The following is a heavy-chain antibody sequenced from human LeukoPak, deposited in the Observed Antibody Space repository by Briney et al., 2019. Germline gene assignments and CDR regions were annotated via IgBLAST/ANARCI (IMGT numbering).Heavy chain of an antibody. D-gene: IGHD4-17*01. CDR2: INYSGST. Sequence: TSETLSLTCTVSGGSISSSSYYWGWIRQPPGKGLEWIGSINYSGSTYYNPSLKSRVTISVDTSKNQFSLKLSSVTATDTAVYYCARLPLQYGDYYYGMDVWGQGTTVTVSS. CDR1: GGSISSSSYY. J-gene: IGHJ6*02. V-gene: IGHV4-39*01. CDR3: ARLPLQYGDYYYGMDV.